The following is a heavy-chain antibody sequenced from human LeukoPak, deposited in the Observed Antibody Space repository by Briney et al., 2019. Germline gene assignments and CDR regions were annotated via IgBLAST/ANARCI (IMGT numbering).Heavy chain of an antibody. D-gene: IGHD5-18*01. CDR1: GGSISSYY. J-gene: IGHJ5*02. V-gene: IGHV4-4*07. CDR2: IYTSGST. CDR3: ARDSPRGYSYGQLWFDP. Sequence: SETLSLTCTVSGGSISSYYWSWIRQPAGKGLEWIGRIYTSGSTNYNPSLKSRVTMSVDTSKNQFSLKLSSVTAADTAVYYCARDSPRGYSYGQLWFDPWGQGTLVTVSP.